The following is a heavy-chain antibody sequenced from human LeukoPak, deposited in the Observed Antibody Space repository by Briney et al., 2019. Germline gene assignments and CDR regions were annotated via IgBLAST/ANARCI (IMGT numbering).Heavy chain of an antibody. CDR1: GGSFSGYY. CDR2: INHSGST. J-gene: IGHJ6*03. CDR3: ARGRRYCSSTSTLCYYYYMDV. Sequence: SETLSLTCAVYGGSFSGYYWSWMRQPPRKGLEWIGEINHSGSTNYNPSLKSRVTISVDTSKNQFSLKLSSVTAADTAVYYCARGRRYCSSTSTLCYYYYMDVSGKGTTVAVSS. D-gene: IGHD2-2*01. V-gene: IGHV4-34*01.